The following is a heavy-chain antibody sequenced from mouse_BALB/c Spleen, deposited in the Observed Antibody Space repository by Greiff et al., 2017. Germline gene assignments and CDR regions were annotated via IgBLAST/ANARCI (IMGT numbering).Heavy chain of an antibody. J-gene: IGHJ4*01. CDR1: GYSITSDYA. CDR2: ISYSGST. Sequence: VQLQQSGPGLVKPSQSLSLTCTVTGYSITSDYAWNWIRQFPGNKLAWMGYISYSGSTSYNPSLKSRISITRDTSKNQFFLQLNSVTTEDTATYDCARNPHYYAMDYWGQGTSVTVSS. V-gene: IGHV3-2*02. CDR3: ARNPHYYAMDY.